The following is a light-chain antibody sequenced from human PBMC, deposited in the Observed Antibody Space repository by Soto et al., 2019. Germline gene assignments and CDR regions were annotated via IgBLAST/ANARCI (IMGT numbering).Light chain of an antibody. J-gene: IGKJ2*01. CDR3: QQRSNWPYT. CDR1: QSVSSY. V-gene: IGKV3-11*01. CDR2: DAS. Sequence: EIVLTQSPATLSLSPGERATLSCRASQSVSSYLAWYQQKPGQAPRLLIYDASNRATGIPARFSGSGSGTDFTLTISSLEPEEFAVYYCQQRSNWPYTFVQGIKQEIK.